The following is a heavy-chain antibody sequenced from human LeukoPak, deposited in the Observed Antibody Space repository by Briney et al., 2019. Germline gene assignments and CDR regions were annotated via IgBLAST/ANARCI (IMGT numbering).Heavy chain of an antibody. J-gene: IGHJ3*02. CDR1: GSTSSRYY. CDR2: INQDGSEK. V-gene: IGHV3-7*01. D-gene: IGHD2-21*02. Sequence: GGSLRLSCAASGSTSSRYYMSWVRQTPEKGLEWVANINQDGSEKNYVDSVKGRFTISRDNAKNSLYLQMNSLRAEDTAVYFCARERQDTVIHSGAFDIWGQGTMVTVSS. CDR3: ARERQDTVIHSGAFDI.